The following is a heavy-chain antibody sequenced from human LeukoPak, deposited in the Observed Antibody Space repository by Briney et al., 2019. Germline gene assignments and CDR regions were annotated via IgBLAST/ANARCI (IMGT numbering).Heavy chain of an antibody. D-gene: IGHD3-3*01. CDR2: INHSGST. J-gene: IGHJ4*02. V-gene: IGHV4-34*01. CDR3: ARRLSYYDFWSGYGCFDY. CDR1: GGSFSGYY. Sequence: SETLSLTCAVYGGSFSGYYWSWIRQPPGKGLEWIGEINHSGSTNYNPSLKSRVTISVDTSKNQFSLKLSSVTAADTAVYYCARRLSYYDFWSGYGCFDYWGQGTLVTVSS.